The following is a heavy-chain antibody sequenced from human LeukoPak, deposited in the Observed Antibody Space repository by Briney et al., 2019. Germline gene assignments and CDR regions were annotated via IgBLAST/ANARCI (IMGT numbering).Heavy chain of an antibody. V-gene: IGHV4-39*01. D-gene: IGHD5/OR15-5a*01. Sequence: SETLSLTCTVSGGSISSSSYYWGWVRQPPGKGLEWIGAIHYRGTTYYNPSLKSRVTMSVDTSKNQFFLKLTSVTAADTAVYYCARQDGYRVPRGYWGQGTLVTVSS. CDR2: IHYRGTT. J-gene: IGHJ4*02. CDR1: GGSISSSSYY. CDR3: ARQDGYRVPRGY.